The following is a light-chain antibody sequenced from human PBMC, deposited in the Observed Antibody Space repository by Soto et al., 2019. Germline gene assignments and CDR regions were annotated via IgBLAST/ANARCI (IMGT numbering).Light chain of an antibody. CDR2: EVS. CDR1: SSDVGGYNY. Sequence: LAQPASVSGSPGQSITISCTGTSSDVGGYNYVSWYQQPPGKAPKLIIYEVSNRPSGVSNRFSGSKSGNTASLTISGLQAEDEADYYCGSYTSSSTHVFGTGTKVTVL. V-gene: IGLV2-14*01. CDR3: GSYTSSSTHV. J-gene: IGLJ1*01.